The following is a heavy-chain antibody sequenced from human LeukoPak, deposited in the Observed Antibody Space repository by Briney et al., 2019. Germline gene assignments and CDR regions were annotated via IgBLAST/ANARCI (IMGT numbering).Heavy chain of an antibody. CDR1: GYSFSSYW. J-gene: IGHJ4*02. CDR3: ARHVYCSGGSCYPRPYYFDY. Sequence: GESLKISCKGSGYSFSSYWIGWVRQMPGKGLEWMGIIDPRDSDTRYSPSFRGQVTISADKSISTAYLQWSSLRASDTAMYYCARHVYCSGGSCYPRPYYFDYWGQGTLVTVSS. CDR2: IDPRDSDT. D-gene: IGHD2-15*01. V-gene: IGHV5-51*01.